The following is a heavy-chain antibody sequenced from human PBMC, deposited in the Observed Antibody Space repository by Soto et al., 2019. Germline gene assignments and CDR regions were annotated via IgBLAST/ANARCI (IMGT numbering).Heavy chain of an antibody. CDR1: GYTFTTYY. CDR2: INPGGATT. CDR3: ARGPSFYYDSSGYYRPEFDH. J-gene: IGHJ4*02. V-gene: IGHV1-46*01. D-gene: IGHD3-22*01. Sequence: QVQLVQSGAEVKKPGASVKVSCKASGYTFTTYYMHWVRQAPGQGLEWMGIINPGGATTNYAQKFQGRVTMIRDTSTSTVYMELRSLRSEDTAVYYCARGPSFYYDSSGYYRPEFDHWGQGPLVTVSS.